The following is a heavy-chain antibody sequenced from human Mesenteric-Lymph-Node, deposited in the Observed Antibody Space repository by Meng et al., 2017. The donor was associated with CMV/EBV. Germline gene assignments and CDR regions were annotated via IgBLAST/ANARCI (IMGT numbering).Heavy chain of an antibody. D-gene: IGHD4-17*01. CDR3: ARDLYGDGMDV. CDR2: ISSSGSTI. V-gene: IGHV3-48*03. CDR1: GFTFSNSA. J-gene: IGHJ6*02. Sequence: GESLKISCAASGFTFSNSAMSWVRQAPGKGLEWVSYISSSGSTIYYADSVKGRFTISRDNAKNSLYLQMNSLRAEDTAVYYCARDLYGDGMDVWGQGTTVTVSS.